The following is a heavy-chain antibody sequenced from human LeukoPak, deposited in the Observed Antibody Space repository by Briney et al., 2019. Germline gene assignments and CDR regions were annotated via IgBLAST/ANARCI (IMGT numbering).Heavy chain of an antibody. CDR3: ARKENVYYYFDY. CDR1: GYSITSSSR. CDR2: IYYSGTT. D-gene: IGHD3-10*01. V-gene: IGHV4-28*01. J-gene: IGHJ4*02. Sequence: SDTLSLTCAVSGYSITSSSRWGWIRQPPGKGLEWIGYIYYSGTTYYNPSLQSRVTMSVDTSKNQFSLKLSSVTAVDTAVYYCARKENVYYYFDYWGQGTLVTVSS.